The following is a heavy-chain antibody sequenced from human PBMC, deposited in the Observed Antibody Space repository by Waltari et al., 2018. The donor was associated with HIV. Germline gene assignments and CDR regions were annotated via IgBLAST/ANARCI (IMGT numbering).Heavy chain of an antibody. Sequence: EVQLVESGGGLVQPGRSLRLSCAASGFTFDDYAMHWVRQAPGKGLEWVSGISWNSGSIGYADSVKGRFTISRDNAKNSLYLQMNSLRAEDTALYYCAKESCSGGSCYSAFDYWSQGTMVTVSS. CDR1: GFTFDDYA. J-gene: IGHJ4*03. CDR2: ISWNSGSI. V-gene: IGHV3-9*01. D-gene: IGHD2-15*01. CDR3: AKESCSGGSCYSAFDY.